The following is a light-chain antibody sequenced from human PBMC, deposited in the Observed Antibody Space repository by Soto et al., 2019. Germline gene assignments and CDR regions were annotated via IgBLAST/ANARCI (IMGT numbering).Light chain of an antibody. CDR1: SSDVGSYNL. Sequence: QSALTQPASVSGSPGQSITISCTGTSSDVGSYNLVSWYQQHPGQAPKLMIYEVRQRPSRVSDRFSGSKSGNTASLTISGLQAEDEADYYCCSYAGSTTLVFGGRTKLTVL. J-gene: IGLJ3*02. CDR3: CSYAGSTTLV. CDR2: EVR. V-gene: IGLV2-23*02.